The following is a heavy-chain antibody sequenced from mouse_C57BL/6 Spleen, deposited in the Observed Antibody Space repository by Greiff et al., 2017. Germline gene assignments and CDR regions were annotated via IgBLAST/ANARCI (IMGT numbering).Heavy chain of an antibody. D-gene: IGHD1-1*01. CDR1: GYSITSGYY. Sequence: EVKLLESGPGLVKPSQSLSLTCSVTGYSITSGYYWNWIRQFPGNKLEWMGYISYYGSNNYNPSLKNRISITRDTSKNQFFLKLNSVTTEDTTTYYCARDMTTVAMDYWGQGTSVTVSS. J-gene: IGHJ4*01. CDR3: ARDMTTVAMDY. CDR2: ISYYGSN. V-gene: IGHV3-6*01.